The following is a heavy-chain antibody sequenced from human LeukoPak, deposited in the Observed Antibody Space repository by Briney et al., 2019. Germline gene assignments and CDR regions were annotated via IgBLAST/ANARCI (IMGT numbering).Heavy chain of an antibody. CDR3: ARGDYGGDYFDY. V-gene: IGHV3-11*05. Sequence: PGGSLRLSCEVSGFTFSDHYMSWIRQAPGKRLEWVSYISSGSTYTNYADSVEGRFTISRDNAKNSLYLQMNSLRAEDTAVYYCARGDYGGDYFDYWGQGTRVSVSS. CDR1: GFTFSDHY. D-gene: IGHD4-23*01. J-gene: IGHJ4*02. CDR2: ISSGSTYT.